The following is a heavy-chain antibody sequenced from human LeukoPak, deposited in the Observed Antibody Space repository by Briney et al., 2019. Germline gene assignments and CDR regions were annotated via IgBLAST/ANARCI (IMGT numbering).Heavy chain of an antibody. D-gene: IGHD2-2*01. CDR3: AKARRYCSSTSCYSGWFDP. V-gene: IGHV3-21*04. CDR1: AFTFRSYS. Sequence: GGSLRLSCAASAFTFRSYSMNWVRQAPGKGLEWVSSISSSSSYIYYADSVKGRFTISRDNAKNSLYLQMNSLRAEDTALYYCAKARRYCSSTSCYSGWFDPWGQGTLVTVSS. J-gene: IGHJ5*02. CDR2: ISSSSSYI.